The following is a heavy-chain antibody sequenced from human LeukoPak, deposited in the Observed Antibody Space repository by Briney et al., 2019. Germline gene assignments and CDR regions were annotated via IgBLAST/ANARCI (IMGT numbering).Heavy chain of an antibody. V-gene: IGHV1-24*01. J-gene: IGHJ4*02. CDR2: FDPEDGET. Sequence: ASVKVSCKVSAYTLTELSMHWVRQAPGKGLEWVGGFDPEDGETTYAQKFQGRVTMTEDTSTDTAYMELSSLRSEDTAVYYCATAPKLQIHGEYYWGQGTLVTVSS. CDR1: AYTLTELS. D-gene: IGHD4-11*01. CDR3: ATAPKLQIHGEYY.